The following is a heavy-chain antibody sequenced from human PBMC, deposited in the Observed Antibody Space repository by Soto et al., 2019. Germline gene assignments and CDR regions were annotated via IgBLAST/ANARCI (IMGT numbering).Heavy chain of an antibody. CDR2: IIPIFGTA. CDR3: ASRVPAAMSYYYYGMDV. V-gene: IGHV1-69*13. J-gene: IGHJ6*02. Sequence: SVKVSCKASGGTFSSYAISWVRQAPGQGLEWMGGIIPIFGTANYAQKFQGRVTITADESTSTAYMEMSSLRSEDTAVYYCASRVPAAMSYYYYGMDVWGQGTTVTVSS. D-gene: IGHD2-2*01. CDR1: GGTFSSYA.